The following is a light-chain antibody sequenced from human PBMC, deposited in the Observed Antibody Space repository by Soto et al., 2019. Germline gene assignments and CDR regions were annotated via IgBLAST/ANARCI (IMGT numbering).Light chain of an antibody. CDR3: QQYGSSPRT. V-gene: IGKV3-20*01. CDR1: QSVSSSY. Sequence: EIVLTQSPGTLSLSPGERATLSCRASQSVSSSYIGWYQQKPGQAPRLLISGSSSRATGIPDRFSGSGSGTDFTLTISRLEPADSAVYYCQQYGSSPRTFGRGTKVEI. CDR2: GSS. J-gene: IGKJ2*02.